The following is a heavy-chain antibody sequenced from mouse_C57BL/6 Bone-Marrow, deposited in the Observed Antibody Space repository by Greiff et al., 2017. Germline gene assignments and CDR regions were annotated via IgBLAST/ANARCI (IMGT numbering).Heavy chain of an antibody. D-gene: IGHD2-3*01. CDR1: GYTFTDYY. CDR3: SFYDGHYYAMDY. J-gene: IGHJ4*01. V-gene: IGHV1-75*01. Sequence: QVQLKQSGPELVKPGASVKISCKASGYTFTDYYINWVKQRPGQGLEWIGWIFPGSGSTYYNEKFKGKATLTVDKSSSTAYMLLSSLTSEDSAVYFCSFYDGHYYAMDYWGQGTSVTVSS. CDR2: IFPGSGST.